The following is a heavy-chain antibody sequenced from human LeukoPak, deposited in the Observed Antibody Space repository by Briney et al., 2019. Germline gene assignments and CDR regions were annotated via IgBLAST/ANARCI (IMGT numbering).Heavy chain of an antibody. D-gene: IGHD2-2*01. CDR2: ISSNGGST. J-gene: IGHJ4*02. CDR1: GFTFSSYA. Sequence: GGSLRLSCSASGFTFSSYAMHWVRQAPGKGLEYVSAISSNGGSTYYADSVKGRFTISRDNSKNTLYLQMSSLRAEDTAAYYCVKDEYCSSTSCYARFDYWGQGTLVTVSS. CDR3: VKDEYCSSTSCYARFDY. V-gene: IGHV3-64D*06.